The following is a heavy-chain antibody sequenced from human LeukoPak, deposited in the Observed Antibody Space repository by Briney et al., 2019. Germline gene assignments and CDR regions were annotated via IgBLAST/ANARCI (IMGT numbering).Heavy chain of an antibody. CDR1: GYTFTNHG. V-gene: IGHV1-18*01. CDR2: ISAYNGDT. D-gene: IGHD3-22*01. J-gene: IGHJ4*02. Sequence: GALVKVSCKASGYTFTNHGITWVRQAPGQGLEWMGWISAYNGDTKYAQKLQGRVTMTTDTSTNTAYMELRSLRSDDTAVYYCARGGALSGYYLDYWGQGTLVTVSS. CDR3: ARGGALSGYYLDY.